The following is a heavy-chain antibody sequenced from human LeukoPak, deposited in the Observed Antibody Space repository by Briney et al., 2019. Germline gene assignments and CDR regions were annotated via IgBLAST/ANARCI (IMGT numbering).Heavy chain of an antibody. CDR1: GFTFSPYW. CDR3: VRDSGSGVDY. Sequence: GGSLRLSCAASGFTFSPYWMLWVRQAPGKGLVWVSRINDDGSSTTYADSVKGRFTISRDNAMNTLYLQMNSLTAEDTAVYYSVRDSGSGVDYWGQGTLVTVSS. J-gene: IGHJ4*02. CDR2: INDDGSST. D-gene: IGHD6-19*01. V-gene: IGHV3-74*01.